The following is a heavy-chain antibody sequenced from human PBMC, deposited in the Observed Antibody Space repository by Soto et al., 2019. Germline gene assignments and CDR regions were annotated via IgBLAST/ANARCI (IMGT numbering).Heavy chain of an antibody. CDR2: ISGSGGST. V-gene: IGHV3-23*01. D-gene: IGHD3-9*01. J-gene: IGHJ4*02. Sequence: GGSLRLSCAASGFTFSSYAMSWVRQAPGKGLEWVSAISGSGGSTYYADSVKGRFTISRDNSKNTLYLQMNSLRAEDTAVYYCAKELNVLRYFDWPTRVFDYWGQGTLVTVSS. CDR3: AKELNVLRYFDWPTRVFDY. CDR1: GFTFSSYA.